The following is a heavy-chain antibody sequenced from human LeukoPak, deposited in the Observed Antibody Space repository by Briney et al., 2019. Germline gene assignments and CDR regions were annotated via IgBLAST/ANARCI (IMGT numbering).Heavy chain of an antibody. J-gene: IGHJ4*02. CDR2: VGGSGDTT. CDR1: GFSFSRYT. Sequence: GGSLRLSCAASGFSFSRYTMSWVRQAPGKGLEWVSFVGGSGDTTYYADSVKGRFTISRDNSRNTLYLQMKSLRADDTAVYYCARDASMTTFYTDYWGLGTPVTVSS. CDR3: ARDASMTTFYTDY. V-gene: IGHV3-23*01. D-gene: IGHD1-1*01.